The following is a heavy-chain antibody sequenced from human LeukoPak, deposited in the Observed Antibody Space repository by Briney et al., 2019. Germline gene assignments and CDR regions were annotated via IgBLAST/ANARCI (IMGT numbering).Heavy chain of an antibody. CDR2: IKGKTDGGTT. CDR1: GFTFSNAW. V-gene: IGHV3-15*01. CDR3: TTSYYDSSGYYFDY. Sequence: PGGSLRLSCAASGFTFSNAWMSWVRQAPGKGLEWVGRIKGKTDGGTTDYAAPVEGRFTISRDDSKNTLCLQMNSVQTEDTAVNYCTTSYYDSSGYYFDYWGQGTLVTVSS. D-gene: IGHD3-22*01. J-gene: IGHJ4*02.